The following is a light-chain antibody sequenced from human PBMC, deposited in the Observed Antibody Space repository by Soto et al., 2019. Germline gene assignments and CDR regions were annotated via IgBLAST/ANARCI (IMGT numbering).Light chain of an antibody. J-gene: IGKJ5*01. V-gene: IGKV1-9*01. CDR3: QQLYSYPLT. CDR2: AAS. Sequence: IQLTQSPSSLSASIGDRLIITCRASQGISSYLAWYQQKPGKAPELLIYAASTLQSGVPSRFSGSGSGTDFTLTISSLQPEDFATYFCQQLYSYPLTFGQGTRLEIK. CDR1: QGISSY.